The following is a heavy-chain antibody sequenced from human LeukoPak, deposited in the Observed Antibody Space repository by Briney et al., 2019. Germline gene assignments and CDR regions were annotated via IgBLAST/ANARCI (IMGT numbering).Heavy chain of an antibody. J-gene: IGHJ1*01. V-gene: IGHV3-23*01. Sequence: GGSLRLSCSGSGFAFSGFAMGWVRQAPGKGLEWVSSISGSGDNTYYADSVDGRFTVSRDNTKNTLYLQMNSLRAEDTALYYCAKFSGAAVGSFYFQHWGQGTLVTVSS. CDR2: ISGSGDNT. CDR1: GFAFSGFA. D-gene: IGHD6-13*01. CDR3: AKFSGAAVGSFYFQH.